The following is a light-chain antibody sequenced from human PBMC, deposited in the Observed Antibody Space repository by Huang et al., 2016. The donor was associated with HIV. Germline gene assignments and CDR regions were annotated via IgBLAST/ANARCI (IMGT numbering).Light chain of an antibody. J-gene: IGKJ4*01. Sequence: EIVMTQSPATLSVSPGERATLSCRASQSVSTNLAWYQQKAGQAPRLLMYGTSTRATGVPARCSGSGSGTEFTLTSSSRQSEDFAVYYCQQYNNWPPLTFGGGTRVEIK. CDR1: QSVSTN. V-gene: IGKV3-15*01. CDR3: QQYNNWPPLT. CDR2: GTS.